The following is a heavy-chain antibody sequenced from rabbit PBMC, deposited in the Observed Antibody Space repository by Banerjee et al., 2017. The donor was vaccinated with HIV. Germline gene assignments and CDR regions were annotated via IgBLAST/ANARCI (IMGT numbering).Heavy chain of an antibody. CDR2: ITTGSETT. J-gene: IGHJ4*01. CDR1: GFSFSSSYY. V-gene: IGHV1S45*01. D-gene: IGHD7-1*01. Sequence: QEQLVESGGGLVKPEGSLTLTCTASGFSFSSSYYICWVRQAPGKGLEWLGCITTGSETTYSATWAKGRFTISKTSSTTVTLQLISLTAADTATYFCARDLTGVTGWNFNLWGPGTLVTVS. CDR3: ARDLTGVTGWNFNL.